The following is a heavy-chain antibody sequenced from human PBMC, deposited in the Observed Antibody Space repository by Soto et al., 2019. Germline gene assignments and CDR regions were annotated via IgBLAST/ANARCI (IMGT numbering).Heavy chain of an antibody. D-gene: IGHD2-21*02. Sequence: QLQLQESGSGLVKPSQTLSLTCAVSGGSISSGGYSWSWIGQPPGKGLEWIGYIYHRGSTYYNPSLKSRVTISVARSKNQFSLKLSSVTAADTALYYCARGQYCGGDCYPYTWFDPWGQGTLVTVSS. J-gene: IGHJ5*02. CDR3: ARGQYCGGDCYPYTWFDP. V-gene: IGHV4-30-2*01. CDR2: IYHRGST. CDR1: GGSISSGGYS.